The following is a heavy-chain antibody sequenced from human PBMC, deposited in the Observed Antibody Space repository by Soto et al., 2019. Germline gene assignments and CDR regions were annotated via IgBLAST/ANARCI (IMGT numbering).Heavy chain of an antibody. D-gene: IGHD2-2*01. CDR3: AREAGHCSSTSCHYGMDV. J-gene: IGHJ6*02. V-gene: IGHV1-69*01. Sequence: QVQLVQSGAEVKKPGSSVKVSCKASGGTFSSYAISWVRQAPGQGLEWMGGIIPIFGTANYAQKFQGRVTITADESTSTAYMELSSLRSEDTAVYYCAREAGHCSSTSCHYGMDVWGQGTTVTVSS. CDR2: IIPIFGTA. CDR1: GGTFSSYA.